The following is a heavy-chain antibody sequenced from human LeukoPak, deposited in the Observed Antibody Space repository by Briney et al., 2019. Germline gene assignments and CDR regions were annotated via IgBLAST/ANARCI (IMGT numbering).Heavy chain of an antibody. CDR1: GGTFSSYA. CDR3: ARAEYCSSTSCSYLFDP. V-gene: IGHV1-69*13. J-gene: IGHJ5*02. D-gene: IGHD2-2*01. CDR2: IIPIFGTA. Sequence: SVKVSCKASGGTFSSYAISWVRQAPGQGLEWMGGIIPIFGTANYAQKFQGRVTITADESTSTAYMELSSLRSEDTAVYYCARAEYCSSTSCSYLFDPWGQGTLVTVSS.